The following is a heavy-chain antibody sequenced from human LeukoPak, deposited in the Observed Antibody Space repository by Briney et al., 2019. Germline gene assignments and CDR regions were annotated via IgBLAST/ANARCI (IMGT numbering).Heavy chain of an antibody. CDR1: GGSFSGYY. D-gene: IGHD3-22*01. J-gene: IGHJ4*02. CDR3: ARDVYYYDSSGQFDY. CDR2: INHSGST. V-gene: IGHV4-34*01. Sequence: PSETLSLTCAVYGGSFSGYYWSWIRQPPGKGLEWIGEINHSGSTNYNPSLKGRVTMSVDTSKNQFSLKLSSVTAADTAVYYCARDVYYYDSSGQFDYWGQGTLVTVSS.